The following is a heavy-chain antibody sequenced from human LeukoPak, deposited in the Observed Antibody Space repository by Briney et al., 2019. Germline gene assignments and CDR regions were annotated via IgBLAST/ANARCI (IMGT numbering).Heavy chain of an antibody. Sequence: GGSLRLSCAVSGFTFSSYVMSWVRQAPGKGLEWVSAISGSGGSTYYADSVKGRFTISRDNSKNTLYLQMNSLRAEDTAIYYCAKNGDRGAYCSGGSCYPYYYYNMDVWGKGTTVTISS. D-gene: IGHD2-15*01. CDR3: AKNGDRGAYCSGGSCYPYYYYNMDV. V-gene: IGHV3-23*01. CDR2: ISGSGGST. CDR1: GFTFSSYV. J-gene: IGHJ6*03.